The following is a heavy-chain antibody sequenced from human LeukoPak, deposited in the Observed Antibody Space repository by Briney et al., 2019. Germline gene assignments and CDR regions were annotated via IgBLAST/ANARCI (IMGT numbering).Heavy chain of an antibody. D-gene: IGHD2/OR15-2a*01. CDR3: ARERTTIVSGTTIGAY. CDR1: GLTFSSYN. Sequence: GGSLRLSCAASGLTFSSYNMNWGRQAPGKGLEWVSFISSSSNYIYYADSVKGRFTISRGNAKNSLFLQMNSLTADDTAVYYCARERTTIVSGTTIGAYWGQGTLVTVSS. CDR2: ISSSSNYI. V-gene: IGHV3-21*01. J-gene: IGHJ4*02.